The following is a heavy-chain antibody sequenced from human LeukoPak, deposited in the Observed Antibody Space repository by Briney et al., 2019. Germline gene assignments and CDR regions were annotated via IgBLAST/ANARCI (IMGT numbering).Heavy chain of an antibody. J-gene: IGHJ4*02. Sequence: PSETLSLTCTVSDISSYYWSWIRQPPEKGLEWIGYVYYDGRSNYNSSLRSRVTMSLDTSKNQFSLKLSSVTAADTAVYYCATLRYSHGYETWGRGTLVTVSS. CDR2: VYYDGRS. CDR3: ATLRYSHGYET. D-gene: IGHD5-18*01. CDR1: DISSYY. V-gene: IGHV4-59*08.